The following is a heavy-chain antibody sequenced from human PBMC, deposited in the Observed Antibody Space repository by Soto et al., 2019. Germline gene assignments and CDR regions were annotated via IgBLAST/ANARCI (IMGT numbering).Heavy chain of an antibody. CDR2: MNYLGST. Sequence: SQTLSRTCTVSGDSISSSSYYWGWIRQPPGKRLERMGFMNYLGSTSYSPSLGRRVTIAVGTSHNQFWVKLSSVTAADTVVYYCARFRASRCSVTSGYLPKFWGQGALVIFCS. J-gene: IGHJ4*02. V-gene: IGHV4-39*01. D-gene: IGHD3-3*01. CDR1: GDSISSSSYY. CDR3: ARFRASRCSVTSGYLPKF.